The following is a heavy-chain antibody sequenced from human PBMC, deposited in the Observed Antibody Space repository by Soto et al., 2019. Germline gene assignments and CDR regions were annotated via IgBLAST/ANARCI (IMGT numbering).Heavy chain of an antibody. D-gene: IGHD2-2*01. CDR3: AREAGYCSRTSCYRRAFDP. Sequence: EVQLVESGGDLVQPGGSLSLSCAASGFTFSGHWMHWVRQVPGEGLEWVSRINTDGGSSAYADSVKGRFTISRDNAKNTLSLHMNGLRAEDTAVYYCAREAGYCSRTSCYRRAFDPWGQGTTVTVSS. V-gene: IGHV3-74*03. CDR2: INTDGGSS. J-gene: IGHJ3*01. CDR1: GFTFSGHW.